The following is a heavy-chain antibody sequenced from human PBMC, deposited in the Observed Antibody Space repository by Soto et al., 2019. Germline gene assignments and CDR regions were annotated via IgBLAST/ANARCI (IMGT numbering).Heavy chain of an antibody. D-gene: IGHD3-16*01. Sequence: GGSLRLSCAASGFTFSDYGMHWVRQAPGNGLEWVAVIWYDGSDKYYADSVKGRFTISRDNSKNTLYLQMHSLRAEDTAVYYCGRDLKRYGASSPVDYWGQETLLMVSS. CDR2: IWYDGSDK. V-gene: IGHV3-33*01. CDR3: GRDLKRYGASSPVDY. J-gene: IGHJ4*02. CDR1: GFTFSDYG.